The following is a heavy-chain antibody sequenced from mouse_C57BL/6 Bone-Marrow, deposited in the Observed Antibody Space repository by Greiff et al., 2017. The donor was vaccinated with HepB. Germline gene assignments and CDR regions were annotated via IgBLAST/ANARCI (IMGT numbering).Heavy chain of an antibody. CDR3: AAYGNYEGFAY. CDR1: GYTFTSYW. D-gene: IGHD2-1*01. Sequence: VQLQQPGAELVRPGSSVKLSCKASGYTFTSYWMHWVKQRPIQGLEWIGNIDPSDSETHYNQKFKDKGTLTVDKSSSTAYMQLSSLTSEDSAVYYCAAYGNYEGFAYWGQGTLVTVSA. J-gene: IGHJ3*01. V-gene: IGHV1-52*01. CDR2: IDPSDSET.